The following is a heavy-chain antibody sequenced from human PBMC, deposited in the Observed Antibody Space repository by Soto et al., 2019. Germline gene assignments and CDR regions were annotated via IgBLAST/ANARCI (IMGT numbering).Heavy chain of an antibody. Sequence: PGGSLILSCAASGFTFDDYAMHWVRQAPGKGLEWVSGINWNSGSIGYADSVKGRFTISRDNAKTSLYLQMNSLRAEDTAVYYCALHYGSGSNYYYYGMDVWGQGTTVTVSS. CDR3: ALHYGSGSNYYYYGMDV. V-gene: IGHV3-9*01. CDR1: GFTFDDYA. J-gene: IGHJ6*02. CDR2: INWNSGSI. D-gene: IGHD3-10*01.